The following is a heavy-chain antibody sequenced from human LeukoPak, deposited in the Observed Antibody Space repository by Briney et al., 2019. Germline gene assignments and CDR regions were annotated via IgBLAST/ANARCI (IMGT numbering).Heavy chain of an antibody. J-gene: IGHJ4*02. CDR3: ARDADSGSLL. V-gene: IGHV3-48*01. CDR2: ISSSSSTI. Sequence: GGSLRLSCAASGFTFSSYSMNWVRQAPGKGLEWVSYISSSSSTIYYADSVKGRFTISRDNAKNSLYLQMNSLRAEDTAVYYCARDADSGSLLWGQGTLVTVSS. D-gene: IGHD1-26*01. CDR1: GFTFSSYS.